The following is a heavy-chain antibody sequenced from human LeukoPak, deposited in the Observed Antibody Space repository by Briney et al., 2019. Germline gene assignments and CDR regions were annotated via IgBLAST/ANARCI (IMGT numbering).Heavy chain of an antibody. CDR3: ARVSSSTSCFDY. J-gene: IGHJ4*02. CDR2: ISYDGSNK. V-gene: IGHV3-30*04. D-gene: IGHD2-2*01. CDR1: GFTFSSYA. Sequence: PGGSLRLSCAASGFTFSSYAMHWVRQAPGKGLEWVAVISYDGSNKYYADSVKGRFTISRDNSKNALYLQMNSLRAEDTAVYYCARVSSSTSCFDYWGPGTLVTVS.